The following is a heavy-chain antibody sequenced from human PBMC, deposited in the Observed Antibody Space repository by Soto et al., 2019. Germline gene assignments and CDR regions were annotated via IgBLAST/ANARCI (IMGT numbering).Heavy chain of an antibody. Sequence: GASVKVSCEASGYSFTDYHIQWVRPAPGQGLEWLGRINPKSGGTSTAQKFQGWVTMTADTSISTASMELTRLTSDDTAIYYCARGDSTDCSNGVCSFFYNHDMDVWGQGTTVTVSS. D-gene: IGHD2-8*01. CDR2: INPKSGGT. CDR1: GYSFTDYH. V-gene: IGHV1-2*04. J-gene: IGHJ6*02. CDR3: ARGDSTDCSNGVCSFFYNHDMDV.